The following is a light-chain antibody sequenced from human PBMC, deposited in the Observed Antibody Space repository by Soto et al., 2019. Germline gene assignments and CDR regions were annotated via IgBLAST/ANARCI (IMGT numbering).Light chain of an antibody. CDR2: DVS. Sequence: QSVLTQSASVSGSPGQSITISCTGTSGDIGAYNYVSWYQQYPGKAPKVMIYDVSNRPSGVSDRFSGSKSGNTASLTISGLQAEDDADYYCSSYTSTSVIFGGGTKLTVL. V-gene: IGLV2-14*01. J-gene: IGLJ2*01. CDR3: SSYTSTSVI. CDR1: SGDIGAYNY.